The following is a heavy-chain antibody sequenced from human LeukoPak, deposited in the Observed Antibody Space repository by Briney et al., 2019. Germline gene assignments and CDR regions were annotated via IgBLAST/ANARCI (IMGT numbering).Heavy chain of an antibody. CDR3: ARYYDILTGPTIDY. V-gene: IGHV1-2*02. D-gene: IGHD3-9*01. J-gene: IGHJ4*02. CDR1: GYTFTGYY. Sequence: ASVKVSCKASGYTFTGYYIHWVRQAPGQGLEWMGWINPDSGGTYYAQKLQGRVTMTTDTSTSTAYMELRSLRSDDTAVYYCARYYDILTGPTIDYWGQGTLVTISS. CDR2: INPDSGGT.